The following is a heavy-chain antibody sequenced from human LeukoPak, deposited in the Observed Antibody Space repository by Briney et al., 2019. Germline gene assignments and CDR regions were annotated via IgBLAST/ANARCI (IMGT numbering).Heavy chain of an antibody. D-gene: IGHD6-13*01. CDR1: GYTFTSYG. J-gene: IGHJ2*01. CDR3: AREVESVAAAEWDWYFDL. V-gene: IGHV1-18*01. CDR2: ISAYNGNT. Sequence: GASVKVSCKASGYTFTSYGISWVRQAPGQGLEWMGWISAYNGNTNYAQKLQGRVTMTTDTSTSTAYMELRSLRSDDTAVYYCAREVESVAAAEWDWYFDLWGRGTLVTVSS.